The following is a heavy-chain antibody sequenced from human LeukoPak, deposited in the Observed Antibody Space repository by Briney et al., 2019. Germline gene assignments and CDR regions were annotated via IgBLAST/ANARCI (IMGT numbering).Heavy chain of an antibody. CDR3: GKDLLRYDILAGPVNWFDP. J-gene: IGHJ5*02. CDR2: ISYDGSNK. Sequence: GGSLRLSCAASGFTFSSYGMHWVRQAPGKGLEWVAVISYDGSNKYYADSVKGRFTISRDNSKNTLYLQMNSLRAEDTAVYYCGKDLLRYDILAGPVNWFDPWGQGTLATVSS. V-gene: IGHV3-30*18. CDR1: GFTFSSYG. D-gene: IGHD3-9*01.